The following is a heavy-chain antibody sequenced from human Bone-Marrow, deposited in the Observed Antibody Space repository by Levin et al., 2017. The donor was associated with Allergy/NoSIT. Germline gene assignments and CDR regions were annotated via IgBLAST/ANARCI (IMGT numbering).Heavy chain of an antibody. CDR1: GGSISSYY. CDR2: IYYSGST. CDR3: ARVPLPPLSYGEVGYYYYYMDV. Sequence: SQTLSLTCTVSGGSISSYYWSWIRQPPGKGLEWIGYIYYSGSTNYNPSLKSRVTISVDTSKNQFSLKLSSVTAADTAVYYCARVPLPPLSYGEVGYYYYYMDVWGKGTTVTVSS. V-gene: IGHV4-59*01. D-gene: IGHD4-17*01. J-gene: IGHJ6*03.